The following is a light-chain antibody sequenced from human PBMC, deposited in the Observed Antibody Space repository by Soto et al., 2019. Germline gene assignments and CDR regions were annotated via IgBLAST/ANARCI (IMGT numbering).Light chain of an antibody. V-gene: IGKV3-20*01. CDR1: QSVSRNS. Sequence: EIVLTQSPGTLSLSPGERATLSCRASQSVSRNSLAWYQQRPGQAPRLRIYGASSRATGIPDRFSGSGSGTDFTLTISRLAPEDFAVYYCQQYVSSPRTFGQGNKVEIK. CDR2: GAS. CDR3: QQYVSSPRT. J-gene: IGKJ1*01.